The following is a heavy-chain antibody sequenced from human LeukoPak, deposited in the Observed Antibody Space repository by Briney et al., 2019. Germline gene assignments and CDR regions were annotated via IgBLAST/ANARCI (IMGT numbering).Heavy chain of an antibody. D-gene: IGHD6-13*01. CDR2: ISSNGGST. Sequence: GGSLRLSCAASGFTFSSYAMSWVRQAPGQGLEWVSAISSNGGSTYYADSVKGRFTISRDNSKNTLYLQMSSLRAEDTAVYYCVKRYSSSYYGMDVWGQGTTVTVSS. CDR3: VKRYSSSYYGMDV. CDR1: GFTFSSYA. V-gene: IGHV3-64D*06. J-gene: IGHJ6*02.